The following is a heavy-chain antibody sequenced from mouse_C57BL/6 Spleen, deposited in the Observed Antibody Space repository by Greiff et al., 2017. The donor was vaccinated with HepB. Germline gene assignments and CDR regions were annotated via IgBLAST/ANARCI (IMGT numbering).Heavy chain of an antibody. CDR3: ARSRITTVVATDMGYYAMDH. CDR1: GYTFTSYW. D-gene: IGHD1-1*01. CDR2: INPSNGGT. V-gene: IGHV1-53*01. J-gene: IGHJ4*01. Sequence: QVHVKQPGTELVKPGASVKLSCKASGYTFTSYWMHWVKQRPGQGLEWIGNINPSNGGTNYNEKFKSKATLTVDKSSSTAYMQLSSLTSEDSAVYDCARSRITTVVATDMGYYAMDHWGQGTSVTVSS.